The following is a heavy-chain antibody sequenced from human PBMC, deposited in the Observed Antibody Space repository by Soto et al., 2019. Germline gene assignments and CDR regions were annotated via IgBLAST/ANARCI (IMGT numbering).Heavy chain of an antibody. CDR3: AKDSSWAVAGTSFDY. Sequence: QVQLVESGGGVVQPGRSLRLSCAASGFTFSSYGMHWVRQAPGKGLEWVAVISYDGSNKYYADSVKGRFTISRDNSKNTLYLQMNSLRAEDTAVYYCAKDSSWAVAGTSFDYWGQGTLVTVSS. CDR2: ISYDGSNK. V-gene: IGHV3-30*18. CDR1: GFTFSSYG. D-gene: IGHD6-19*01. J-gene: IGHJ4*02.